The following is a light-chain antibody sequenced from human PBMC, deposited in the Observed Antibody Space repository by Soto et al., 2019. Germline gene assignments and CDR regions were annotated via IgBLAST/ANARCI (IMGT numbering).Light chain of an antibody. CDR2: EVS. J-gene: IGLJ2*01. Sequence: QSALTQPPSASGSPGQSVIISCTGTSSDAGGYNYVSWYQQHPGKAPKLMIYEVSKRPSGVPDRFSGSKSGNTASLTVSGLHAEDEADYYCSSYAGINNPVVFGGGTKLTVL. CDR1: SSDAGGYNY. V-gene: IGLV2-8*01. CDR3: SSYAGINNPVV.